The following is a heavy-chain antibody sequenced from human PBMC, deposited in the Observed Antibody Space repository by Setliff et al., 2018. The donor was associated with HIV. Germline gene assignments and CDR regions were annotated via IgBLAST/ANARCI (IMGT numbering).Heavy chain of an antibody. V-gene: IGHV4-39*06. CDR2: INHTGNT. D-gene: IGHD1-26*01. CDR3: ARGKGGLVGPAEFDY. J-gene: IGHJ4*02. CDR1: GDSISSGDYY. Sequence: KPSETLSLTCTVSGDSISSGDYYWSWIRQPPGKGLEWIGEINHTGNTQYNPSLKSRVTMSEETSKNQFPLKLKSVTAADTAIYFCARGKGGLVGPAEFDYWGPGTLVTVSS.